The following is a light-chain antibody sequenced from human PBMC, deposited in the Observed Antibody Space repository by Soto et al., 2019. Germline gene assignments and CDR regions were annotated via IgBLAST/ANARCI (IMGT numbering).Light chain of an antibody. Sequence: DIQMTQSPSTLSASVGDRVTITCRAMQSISSWLAWYQQKPGKAPKLLIYKASSLESGVPSRFSGRGSGTEFTVTISSLQPDDFATYYCQQYNSYPCTFGQGTKVEIK. J-gene: IGKJ1*01. CDR3: QQYNSYPCT. CDR2: KAS. V-gene: IGKV1-5*03. CDR1: QSISSW.